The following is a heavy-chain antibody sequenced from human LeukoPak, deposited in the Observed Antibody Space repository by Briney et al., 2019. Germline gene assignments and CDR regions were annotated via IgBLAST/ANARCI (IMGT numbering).Heavy chain of an antibody. J-gene: IGHJ3*02. V-gene: IGHV3-74*01. CDR3: AREDVDITVATSGAFDI. Sequence: GGSLRLSCAASGFTFNRFWMHWVRQAPGKGLAWVSRIISDGSSTNYADSVKGRFTISRDNAKNTLYLQMNSLRAEDTALYYCAREDVDITVATSGAFDIWGQGTMVTVSS. CDR1: GFTFNRFW. CDR2: IISDGSST. D-gene: IGHD6-19*01.